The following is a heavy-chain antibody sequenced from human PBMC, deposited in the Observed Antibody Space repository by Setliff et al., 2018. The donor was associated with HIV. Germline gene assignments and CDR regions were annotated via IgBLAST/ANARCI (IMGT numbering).Heavy chain of an antibody. Sequence: GESLKISCKGSGYTFTNYWIAWVRQMPGKGLEWMGVIYPDDSDARHSPSFQGQVTFSADRFINSAYLQWNTLKASDTATYYCGRHPPSSDYNYNLIFDYGGRGVLVTVSS. CDR1: GYTFTNYW. V-gene: IGHV5-51*01. CDR2: IYPDDSDA. CDR3: GRHPPSSDYNYNLIFDY. J-gene: IGHJ4*02. D-gene: IGHD1-1*01.